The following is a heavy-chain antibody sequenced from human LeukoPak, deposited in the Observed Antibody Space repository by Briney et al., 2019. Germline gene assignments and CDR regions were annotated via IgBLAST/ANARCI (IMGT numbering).Heavy chain of an antibody. D-gene: IGHD3-16*02. CDR3: ARSYLWGSYRYFDY. Sequence: GGSLRLSSAASGFTVSSNYMIWLRQAPGNELKWFSVIYSGSSTYYADSVKSISTISKNNSNNTLYLQMNSLRAEDTAVYYCARSYLWGSYRYFDYWGQGTLVTVSS. J-gene: IGHJ4*02. CDR1: GFTVSSNY. V-gene: IGHV3-66*01. CDR2: IYSGSST.